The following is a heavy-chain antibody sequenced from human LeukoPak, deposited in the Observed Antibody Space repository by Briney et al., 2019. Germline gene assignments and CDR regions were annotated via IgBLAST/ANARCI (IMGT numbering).Heavy chain of an antibody. Sequence: AGSLRLSCAASGFTFSSYAMSWVGQGPGKGLEWVSAISGSGGSTYYADSVKGRFTISRDNSKNTLYLQMNSLRADDTAIYYCAKESGFYSSSPPDYWGQGTLVTVSS. CDR1: GFTFSSYA. D-gene: IGHD6-13*01. CDR3: AKESGFYSSSPPDY. J-gene: IGHJ4*02. CDR2: ISGSGGST. V-gene: IGHV3-23*01.